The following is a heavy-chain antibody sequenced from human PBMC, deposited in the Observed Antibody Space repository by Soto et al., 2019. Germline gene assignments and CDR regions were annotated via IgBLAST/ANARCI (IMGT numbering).Heavy chain of an antibody. Sequence: GGSLRLSCAASGFTFSSYGMHWVRQAPGKGLEWVAVISYDGSNKYYADSVKGRFTISRDNSKNTLDLQMNSLRAEDTAVYYCAKDRQGDYYFDYWGQGTLVTVSS. V-gene: IGHV3-30*18. D-gene: IGHD2-21*02. CDR3: AKDRQGDYYFDY. J-gene: IGHJ4*02. CDR1: GFTFSSYG. CDR2: ISYDGSNK.